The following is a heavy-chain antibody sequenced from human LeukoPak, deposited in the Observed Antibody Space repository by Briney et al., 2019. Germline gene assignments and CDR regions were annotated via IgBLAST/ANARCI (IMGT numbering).Heavy chain of an antibody. D-gene: IGHD3-22*01. CDR3: ARGRVAYYYDTTTPFLSQ. CDR1: GFTFSSYA. V-gene: IGHV1-2*02. Sequence: GGSLRLSCAASGFTFSSYAMHWVRQAPGKGLEWMGWINPNSGGTNYAQKFQGRVTMTRDTSISTAYMELSRLRSDDTAVYYCARGRVAYYYDTTTPFLSQWGQGTLVTVSS. J-gene: IGHJ4*02. CDR2: INPNSGGT.